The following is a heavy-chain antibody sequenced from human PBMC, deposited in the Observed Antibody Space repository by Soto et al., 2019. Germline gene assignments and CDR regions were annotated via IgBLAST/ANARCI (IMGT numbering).Heavy chain of an antibody. CDR2: IIPIFGTA. CDR3: AVETGIGARPGAFDI. D-gene: IGHD6-6*01. J-gene: IGHJ3*02. Sequence: SVKVSCKASGGTFSSYAISWVRQAPGQGLEWMGGIIPIFGTANYAQKFQGRVTITADKSTSTAYMELSSLRSEDTAVYYCAVETGIGARPGAFDIWGQGTMVTVSS. CDR1: GGTFSSYA. V-gene: IGHV1-69*06.